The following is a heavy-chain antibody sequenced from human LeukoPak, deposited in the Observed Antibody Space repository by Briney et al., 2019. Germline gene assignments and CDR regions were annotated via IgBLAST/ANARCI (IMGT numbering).Heavy chain of an antibody. V-gene: IGHV3-23*01. CDR3: ATGPRSGSFQF. D-gene: IGHD3-10*01. CDR1: GFTFSSYA. CDR2: ITAYGAGT. J-gene: IGHJ4*02. Sequence: GGSLRLSCAASGFTFSSYAMSWVRQAPGKGLEWLGFITAYGAGTYYGPSENGRSTISRDNSSNTLYLQINSLRVDDTAIYYCATGPRSGSFQFWGRGTQVIVSS.